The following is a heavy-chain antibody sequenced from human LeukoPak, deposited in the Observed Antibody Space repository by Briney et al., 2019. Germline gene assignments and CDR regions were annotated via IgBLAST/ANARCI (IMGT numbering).Heavy chain of an antibody. V-gene: IGHV3-21*01. Sequence: GGSLRLSCSASGFTFSDYDMSWVRQAPGKGLEWVSSISYLSSHVYYGDSVKGRFSISRDNAKNSLYLQMNSLGAEDTAIYYCGRAFPPLRTSSAGDLWGQGILVTVSS. CDR3: GRAFPPLRTSSAGDL. D-gene: IGHD3-16*01. CDR1: GFTFSDYD. CDR2: ISYLSSHV. J-gene: IGHJ4*02.